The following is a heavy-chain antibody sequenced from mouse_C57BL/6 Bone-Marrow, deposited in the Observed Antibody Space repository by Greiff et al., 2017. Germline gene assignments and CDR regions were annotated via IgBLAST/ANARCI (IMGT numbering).Heavy chain of an antibody. J-gene: IGHJ4*01. CDR2: INYDGSST. Sequence: EVKVEESEGGLVQPGSSMKLSCTASGFTFSDYYMAWVRQVPEKGLEWVANINYDGSSTYYLDSLKSRFIISRDNAKNILYLQMSSLKSEDTATYYCARTRYYAMDYWGQGTSVTVSS. CDR1: GFTFSDYY. V-gene: IGHV5-16*01. CDR3: ARTRYYAMDY.